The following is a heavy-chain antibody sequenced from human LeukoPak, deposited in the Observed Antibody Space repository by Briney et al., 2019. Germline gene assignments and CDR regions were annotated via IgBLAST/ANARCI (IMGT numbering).Heavy chain of an antibody. CDR3: AKPAAGYSSVWYDGPYHFDY. J-gene: IGHJ4*02. CDR1: GFTFSGYW. CDR2: IKQDGSEK. D-gene: IGHD6-19*01. V-gene: IGHV3-7*01. Sequence: GGSLRLSRAASGFTFSGYWMTWVRQAPGKGLEWVANIKQDGSEKYYVDSVKGRFTISRDNAKNTLYLQMNSLRAEDTAVYYCAKPAAGYSSVWYDGPYHFDYWGQGTLVTVSS.